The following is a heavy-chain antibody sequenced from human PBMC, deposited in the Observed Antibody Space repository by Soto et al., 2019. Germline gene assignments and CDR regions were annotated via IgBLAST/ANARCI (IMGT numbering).Heavy chain of an antibody. CDR2: LTPVFRTA. V-gene: IGHV1-69*01. CDR3: AGVDCGGGTCYSGGVDY. Sequence: QVDLVQSGAEVKKPGSSVTVSCKASGASFYNFALYWVRQAPGQGLEWVGGLTPVFRTAIYSQKFQGRVTITADESTTTAYMELSNLRSDDTAVFYCAGVDCGGGTCYSGGVDYWGQGTLVTVSS. CDR1: GASFYNFA. D-gene: IGHD2-15*01. J-gene: IGHJ4*02.